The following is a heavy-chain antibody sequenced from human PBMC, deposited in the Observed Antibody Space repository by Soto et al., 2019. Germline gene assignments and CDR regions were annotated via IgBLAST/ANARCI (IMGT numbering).Heavy chain of an antibody. CDR3: ARADVIGSSSD. CDR1: GGSISSYY. CDR2: IYYSGST. D-gene: IGHD6-6*01. V-gene: IGHV4-59*08. Sequence: SETLSLTCTVSGGSISSYYWSWIRQPPGKGLEWIGYIYYSGSTNYNPSLKSRVTISVDTSKNQFSLKLSSVTAADTAVYYCARADVIGSSSDWGQGTLVTVSS. J-gene: IGHJ4*02.